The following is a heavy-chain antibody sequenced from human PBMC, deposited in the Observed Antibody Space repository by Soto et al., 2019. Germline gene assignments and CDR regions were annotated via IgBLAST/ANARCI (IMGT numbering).Heavy chain of an antibody. V-gene: IGHV1-69*01. D-gene: IGHD2-15*01. J-gene: IGHJ4*02. Sequence: QVQLVQSGAEVKKPGSSVKVSCKASGGTFNSYAISWVRQAPGQGLEWMGGIIPIFGTANYAQKFQGRVTITADESTSTAYMELSSLRSEDTAVYYCARETRRRYCSGGSCYSGAVYWGQGTLVTVSS. CDR2: IIPIFGTA. CDR1: GGTFNSYA. CDR3: ARETRRRYCSGGSCYSGAVY.